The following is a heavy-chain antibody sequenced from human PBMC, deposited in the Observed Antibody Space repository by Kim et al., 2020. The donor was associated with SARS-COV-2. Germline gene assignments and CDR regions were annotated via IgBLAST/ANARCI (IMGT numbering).Heavy chain of an antibody. Sequence: SETLSLTCTVSGGSISSGGYYWSWIRQHPGKGLEWIGYIYYSGSTYYNPSLKSRVTISVDTSKNQFSLKLSSVTAADTALYYCARDRSSSWYGAIVVVTENEHDACDIWGQGTMVTVSS. D-gene: IGHD6-13*01. CDR1: GGSISSGGYY. J-gene: IGHJ3*02. V-gene: IGHV4-31*03. CDR3: ARDRSSSWYGAIVVVTENEHDACDI. CDR2: IYYSGST.